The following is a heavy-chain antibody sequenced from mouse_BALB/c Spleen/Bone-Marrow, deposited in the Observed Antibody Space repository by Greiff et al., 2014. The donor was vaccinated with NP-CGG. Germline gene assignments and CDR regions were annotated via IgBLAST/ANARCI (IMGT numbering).Heavy chain of an antibody. V-gene: IGHV5-4*02. J-gene: IGHJ4*01. D-gene: IGHD2-3*01. Sequence: EVQVVESGGGLVKPGGSLKLSCAASGFTFSDYYMYWVRQTPEKRLEWVATISDGGSYTYYPGSVKGRFTISRDNAKNNLYLQLSSLKSEDTAMYYCARGPHDDDMDYWGQGTSVTVSS. CDR2: ISDGGSYT. CDR3: ARGPHDDDMDY. CDR1: GFTFSDYY.